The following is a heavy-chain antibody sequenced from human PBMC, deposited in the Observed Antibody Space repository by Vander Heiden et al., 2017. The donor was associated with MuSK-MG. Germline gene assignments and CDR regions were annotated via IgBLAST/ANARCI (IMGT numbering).Heavy chain of an antibody. D-gene: IGHD1-1*01. Sequence: EVQLLESGGGLVQPGGSLRPSCAASGFPSSSHGMSWVRQAPGKGLVWVSAIRGNDGTTYYADSVKGRFTISRDNSKNTLYLQMNSLRAEDTAMYYCAKVNGATTPYMWGPGTLVTVSS. V-gene: IGHV3-23*01. CDR1: GFPSSSHG. J-gene: IGHJ4*02. CDR2: IRGNDGTT. CDR3: AKVNGATTPYM.